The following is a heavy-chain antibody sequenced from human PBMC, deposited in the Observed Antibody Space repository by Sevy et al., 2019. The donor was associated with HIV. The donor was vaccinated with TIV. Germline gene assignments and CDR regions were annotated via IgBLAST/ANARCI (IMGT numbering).Heavy chain of an antibody. CDR3: ARDHCTDGACFRSGYFDY. CDR1: GFTFADHD. CDR2: ISFDGRNK. Sequence: GGSLRLSCAASGFTFADHDFHWVRQAPGKGLEWVAIISFDGRNKRLAESVKGRFTISRDDSKNTVYLQMTSLRPEDTAVYYCARDHCTDGACFRSGYFDYWGQGTLVTVSS. V-gene: IGHV3-30*04. J-gene: IGHJ4*02. D-gene: IGHD2-8*01.